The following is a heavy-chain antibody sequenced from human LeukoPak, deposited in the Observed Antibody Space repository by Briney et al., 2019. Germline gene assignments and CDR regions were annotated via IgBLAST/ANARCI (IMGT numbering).Heavy chain of an antibody. V-gene: IGHV3-23*01. CDR1: GFTFSSYA. CDR3: ANHSWNDVIDY. J-gene: IGHJ4*02. CDR2: ISGSGSNT. D-gene: IGHD1-20*01. Sequence: GGSLRLSCAASGFTFSSYAMSWVRQAPGKGLEWVSAISGSGSNTYHADSVKGRFTISRDNSKNTLYLQMKSLRADDTAIYYCANHSWNDVIDYWGQGTLVTVSS.